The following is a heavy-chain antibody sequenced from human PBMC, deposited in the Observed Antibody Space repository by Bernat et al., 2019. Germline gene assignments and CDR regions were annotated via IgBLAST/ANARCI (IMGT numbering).Heavy chain of an antibody. CDR3: ARDINWNFDY. D-gene: IGHD1-1*01. Sequence: EVQLVESGGGLVKPGGSLRLSCEAFGFTFSDYPMNWVRQAPGKGLEWVARINHDSSYMYYGDSVRGRFTISRDSAKNSLYLQMSSLRAEDTAVYYCARDINWNFDYWGQGALVTVSS. CDR2: INHDSSYM. CDR1: GFTFSDYP. J-gene: IGHJ4*02. V-gene: IGHV3-21*02.